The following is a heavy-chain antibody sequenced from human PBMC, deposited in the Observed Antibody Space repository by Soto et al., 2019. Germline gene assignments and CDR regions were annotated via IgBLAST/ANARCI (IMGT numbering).Heavy chain of an antibody. V-gene: IGHV3-66*01. J-gene: IGHJ5*01. D-gene: IGHD6-6*01. Sequence: EVQLVESGGDLVQPGGSLRLSCAASGFTVSNNYMTWVRQAPGKGLEWVSLIYVGGYTYYADSVKGRFTISRDNSKNTLYLQMNSLRAEATAVYYCAVYAPRYLYDSWGQGTLVTVSS. CDR2: IYVGGYT. CDR1: GFTVSNNY. CDR3: AVYAPRYLYDS.